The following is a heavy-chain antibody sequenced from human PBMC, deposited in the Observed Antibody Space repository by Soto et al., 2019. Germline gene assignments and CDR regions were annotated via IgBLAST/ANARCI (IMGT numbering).Heavy chain of an antibody. D-gene: IGHD1-26*01. Sequence: ASVKVSCKASGYTFCWYGVTWVRQAPGQGLEWMGWISGYNGETKYADNVQGRVTVTTDTSTSTAYMELRSLRSDDTAVYYCARYGGANAVGYFSYVGMDVWGQGTTVTVSS. V-gene: IGHV1-18*01. CDR2: ISGYNGET. CDR3: ARYGGANAVGYFSYVGMDV. CDR1: GYTFCWYG. J-gene: IGHJ6*02.